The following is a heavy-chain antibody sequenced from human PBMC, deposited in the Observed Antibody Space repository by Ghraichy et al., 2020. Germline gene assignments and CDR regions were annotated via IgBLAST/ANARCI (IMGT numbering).Heavy chain of an antibody. CDR2: IKQDGSEK. D-gene: IGHD2-2*01. J-gene: IGHJ4*02. V-gene: IGHV3-7*01. CDR3: ARDLHALGY. CDR1: RFTFSSYW. Sequence: GGSLRLSCAASRFTFSSYWMTWVRQAPGKGLEWVANIKQDGSEKYYVDSVKGRFTISRDNAKNSLYLQMNSLRAEDTAVYYCARDLHALGYWGQGTLVTVSS.